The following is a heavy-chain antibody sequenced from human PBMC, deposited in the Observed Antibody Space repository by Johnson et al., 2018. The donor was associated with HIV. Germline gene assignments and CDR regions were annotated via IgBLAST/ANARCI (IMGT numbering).Heavy chain of an antibody. J-gene: IGHJ3*02. Sequence: MLLVESGGGLIQPGESLRLSCAASGFTVSTYHMSWVRQAPGKGLEWVSVIYDVGRTYYGDSVKGRFTISGDTSKNPLHLEMNSLRAEDTAMYYCARGTIIMFRGVIGFDIWGQGTMVTVSS. V-gene: IGHV3-53*01. CDR3: ARGTIIMFRGVIGFDI. D-gene: IGHD3-10*01. CDR1: GFTVSTYH. CDR2: IYDVGRT.